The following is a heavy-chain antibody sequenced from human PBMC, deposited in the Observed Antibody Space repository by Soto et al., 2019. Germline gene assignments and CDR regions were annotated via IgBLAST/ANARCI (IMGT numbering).Heavy chain of an antibody. CDR1: GFTFSNAW. J-gene: IGHJ5*02. Sequence: KSGGSLRLSCAASGFTFSNAWMSWVRQAPGKGLEWVGRIKSKTDDGTTDYAAPVKGRFTISRDDSKNTLYLQMNSLKTEDTAVYYCTTXKMITFGGVIVPNWFDPWGQGTLVTVSS. D-gene: IGHD3-16*02. CDR3: TTXKMITFGGVIVPNWFDP. CDR2: IKSKTDDGTT. V-gene: IGHV3-15*01.